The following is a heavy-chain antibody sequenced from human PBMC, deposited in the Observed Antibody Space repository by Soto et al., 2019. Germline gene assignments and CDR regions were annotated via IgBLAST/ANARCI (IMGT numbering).Heavy chain of an antibody. CDR1: GGSISSYY. D-gene: IGHD3-10*01. CDR3: ARDYYGSGSYLWFDP. CDR2: IYYSGST. Sequence: PSGTLSLTCTVSGGSISSYYWSWIRQPPGKGLEWIGYIYYSGSTNYNPSLKSRVTISVDTSKNQFSLKLSSVTAADTAVYYCARDYYGSGSYLWFDPWGQGTLVTVSS. J-gene: IGHJ5*02. V-gene: IGHV4-59*01.